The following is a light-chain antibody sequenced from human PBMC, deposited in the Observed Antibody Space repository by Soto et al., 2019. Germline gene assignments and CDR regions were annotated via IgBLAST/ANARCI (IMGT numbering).Light chain of an antibody. CDR1: QSISSW. CDR2: KSS. CDR3: KQYNSYPWT. V-gene: IGKV1-5*03. Sequence: DIQMNQSPSTLSASVGDRVTITCRASQSISSWLAWYQQKPGKAPMLLIYKSSSLESGVPSRFSGSGSGTEFTPTISSLQPDDFATYYCKQYNSYPWTFDQGTKVEIK. J-gene: IGKJ1*01.